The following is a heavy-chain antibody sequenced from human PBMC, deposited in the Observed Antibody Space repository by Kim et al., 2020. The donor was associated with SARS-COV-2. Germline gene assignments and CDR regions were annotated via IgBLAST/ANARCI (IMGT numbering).Heavy chain of an antibody. D-gene: IGHD3-10*01. CDR3: ARDGIIRGVRGVITNYGMDV. J-gene: IGHJ6*02. CDR2: IWYDGSNK. V-gene: IGHV3-33*01. Sequence: GGSLRLSCAASGFTFSSYGMHWVRQAPGKGLEWVAVIWYDGSNKYYADSVKGRFTISRDNSKNTLYLQMNSLRAEDTAVYYCARDGIIRGVRGVITNYGMDVWGQGTTVTVSS. CDR1: GFTFSSYG.